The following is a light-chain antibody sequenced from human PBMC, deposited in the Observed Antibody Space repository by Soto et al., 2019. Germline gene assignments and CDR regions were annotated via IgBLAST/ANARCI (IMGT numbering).Light chain of an antibody. J-gene: IGKJ1*01. CDR1: QSISNF. Sequence: DIQMTQSPSSLSASVGDRVTITCRASQSISNFLNWYQQRQGQVPKLLIYAASNLHTDVPARFSGSGSGTDFTLTITSLQPEDFTTYYCQQTHSSPPTFGQGTKVEIK. V-gene: IGKV1-39*01. CDR2: AAS. CDR3: QQTHSSPPT.